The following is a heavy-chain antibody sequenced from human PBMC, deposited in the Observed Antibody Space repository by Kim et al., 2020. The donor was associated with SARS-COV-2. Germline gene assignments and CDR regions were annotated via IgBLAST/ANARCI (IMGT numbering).Heavy chain of an antibody. V-gene: IGHV3-7*01. J-gene: IGHJ5*01. CDR3: ARVKTGTTPWFDS. Sequence: VDSVNGRFTISRDNAKRSLYLQWNSLRVEDTAIYYCARVKTGTTPWFDSWGLGTLVTVSS. D-gene: IGHD1-1*01.